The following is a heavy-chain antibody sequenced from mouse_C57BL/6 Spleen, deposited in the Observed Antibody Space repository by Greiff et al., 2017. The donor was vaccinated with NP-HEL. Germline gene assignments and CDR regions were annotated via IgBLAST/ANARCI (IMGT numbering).Heavy chain of an antibody. V-gene: IGHV1-81*01. Sequence: QVQLKESGAELARPGASVKLSCKASGYTFTSYGISWVKQRTGQGLEWIGEIYPRSGNTYYNEKFKGKATLTADKSSSTAYMELRSLTSEDSAVYFCARLRGYGSSLYYFDYWGQGTTLTVSS. J-gene: IGHJ2*01. CDR3: ARLRGYGSSLYYFDY. D-gene: IGHD1-1*01. CDR2: IYPRSGNT. CDR1: GYTFTSYG.